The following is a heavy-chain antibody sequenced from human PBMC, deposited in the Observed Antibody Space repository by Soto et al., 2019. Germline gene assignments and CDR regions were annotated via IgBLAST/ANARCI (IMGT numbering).Heavy chain of an antibody. D-gene: IGHD1-20*01. V-gene: IGHV1-69*13. J-gene: IGHJ5*02. CDR2: IIPIFGTA. CDR3: AREGYNWNRWPFDP. Sequence: ASVKVSCKASGGTFSRYAISWVRQAPGQGLEWMGGIIPIFGTANYAQKFQGRVTITADESTSTAYMELSSLRSEDTAVYYCAREGYNWNRWPFDPWGQGTLVTVSS. CDR1: GGTFSRYA.